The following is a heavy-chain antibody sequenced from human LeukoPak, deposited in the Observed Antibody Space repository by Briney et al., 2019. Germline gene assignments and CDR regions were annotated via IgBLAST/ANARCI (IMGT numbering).Heavy chain of an antibody. D-gene: IGHD3-22*01. Sequence: PSETLSLTCTVSGGSISSSNWWSWVRQPPGKGLEWIGEIYHSGSTNYNPSLKSRVTVSVDKSKSQFSLKLSSVTAADTAVYYCARDLSYDSSGYYYVYHAFDIWGQGTMVTVSS. CDR3: ARDLSYDSSGYYYVYHAFDI. CDR1: GGSISSSNW. V-gene: IGHV4-4*02. J-gene: IGHJ3*02. CDR2: IYHSGST.